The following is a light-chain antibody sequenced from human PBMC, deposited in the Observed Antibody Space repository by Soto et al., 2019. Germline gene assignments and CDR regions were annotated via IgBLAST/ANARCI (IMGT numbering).Light chain of an antibody. CDR3: QQRSNWPPALT. V-gene: IGKV3-11*01. Sequence: EIVLTQSPGTLSLAPGETATLSCRARQRVGSRFLAWYQQKPGQAPRLLIYGASNRATGIPARFSGSGSGTDFTLTISSLEPEDFAVYYCQQRSNWPPALTFGGGTKVDI. CDR1: QRVGSRF. J-gene: IGKJ4*01. CDR2: GAS.